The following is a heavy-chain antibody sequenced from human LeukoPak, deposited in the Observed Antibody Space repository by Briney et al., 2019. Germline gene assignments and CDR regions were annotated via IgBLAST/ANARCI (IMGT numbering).Heavy chain of an antibody. V-gene: IGHV3-7*01. CDR3: ARGYSSSWSYYYYMDV. J-gene: IGHJ6*03. CDR2: IKQDGSEK. Sequence: GGSLRLSCAASGFTFSSYWMSWVRQAPGKGLEWVANIKQDGSEKYYVDSVKGRFTISRDNAKNSLYLQMNSLRAEDTAVYYCARGYSSSWSYYYYMDVWGKGTTVTVSS. D-gene: IGHD6-13*01. CDR1: GFTFSSYW.